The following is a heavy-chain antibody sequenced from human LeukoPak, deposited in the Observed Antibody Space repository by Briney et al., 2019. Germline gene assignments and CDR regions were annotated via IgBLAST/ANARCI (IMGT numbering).Heavy chain of an antibody. CDR1: GDSISTSNSY. CDR3: ARDSARWEIVADIDY. D-gene: IGHD3-22*01. Sequence: ASETLSLTCSVSGDSISTSNSYWGWIRQPPGKGLEWIGSIYYSGNTYYNASLKSRVTISVDTSKNQFSLKFTSVTAADTAVYYCARDSARWEIVADIDYWGQGTLVTVSS. J-gene: IGHJ4*02. CDR2: IYYSGNT. V-gene: IGHV4-39*02.